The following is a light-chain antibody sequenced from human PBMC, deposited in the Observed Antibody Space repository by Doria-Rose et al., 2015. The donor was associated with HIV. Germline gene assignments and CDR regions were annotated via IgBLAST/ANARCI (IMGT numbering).Light chain of an antibody. CDR3: HQYGTSWT. J-gene: IGKJ1*01. CDR2: DGS. CDR1: QSFSSTY. V-gene: IGKV3-20*01. Sequence: VLTQSPGTLSLSPGERATLSCRASQSFSSTYLAWYQQKPGQAPSLLIYDGSTRATGIPDRFSASVSGTDFTLTINRLEPEDFALYYCHQYGTSWTFGQGTKVEI.